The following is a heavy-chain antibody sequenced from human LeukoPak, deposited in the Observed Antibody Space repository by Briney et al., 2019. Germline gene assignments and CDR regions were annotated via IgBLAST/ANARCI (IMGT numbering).Heavy chain of an antibody. CDR2: ISGSGGST. CDR3: AKDYLVVGYYDSSGYYDY. J-gene: IGHJ4*02. Sequence: GGSLRLSCAASGFTFSSYSMSWVRQAPGKGLEWVPAISGSGGSTYYADSVKGRFTISRDNSKNTLYLQMNSLRAEDTAVYYCAKDYLVVGYYDSSGYYDYWGQGTLVTVSS. D-gene: IGHD3-22*01. CDR1: GFTFSSYS. V-gene: IGHV3-23*01.